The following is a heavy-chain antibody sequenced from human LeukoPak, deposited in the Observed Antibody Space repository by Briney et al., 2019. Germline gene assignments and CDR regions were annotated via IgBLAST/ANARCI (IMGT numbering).Heavy chain of an antibody. J-gene: IGHJ4*02. CDR2: ISGSGGST. V-gene: IGHV3-23*01. CDR1: GFTFSSYA. D-gene: IGHD1-26*01. CDR3: AKASGGSGSYAPFDY. Sequence: GGSLRLSCAASGFTFSSYAMSWVRQALGKGLEWVSAISGSGGSTYYADSVKGRFTISRDNSKNTLYLQMNSLRAEDTAVYYCAKASGGSGSYAPFDYWGQGTLVTVSS.